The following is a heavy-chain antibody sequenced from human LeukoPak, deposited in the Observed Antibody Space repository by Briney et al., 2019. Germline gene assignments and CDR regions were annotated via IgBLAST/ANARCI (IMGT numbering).Heavy chain of an antibody. Sequence: PSETLSLTCAVYGGSFTTYYWGWIRQPPGKGLEWIGSIYYSGSTYYNPSLKSRVTISVDTSKNQFSLKLSSVTAADTAVYYCGVNYVWGSYRPSWFDPWGQGTLVTVSS. J-gene: IGHJ5*02. V-gene: IGHV4-39*01. CDR3: GVNYVWGSYRPSWFDP. CDR1: GGSFTTYY. CDR2: IYYSGST. D-gene: IGHD3-16*02.